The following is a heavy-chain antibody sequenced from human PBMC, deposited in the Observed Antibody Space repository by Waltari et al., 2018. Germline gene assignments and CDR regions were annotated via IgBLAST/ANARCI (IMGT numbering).Heavy chain of an antibody. D-gene: IGHD3-16*01. CDR3: ASNRDMLT. J-gene: IGHJ3*01. CDR2: INPNTGGT. V-gene: IGHV1-2*06. CDR1: GYTFTAYH. Sequence: QVQVVQSGAAVKKPGDSVTVPCRVSGYTFTAYHMHWVRQAPGQGLEWMGRINPNTGGTTYAQKFGGRVTMTRDTAISTAYMELHSLTTEDTAVDFCASNRDMLTWGQGTMVIVSS.